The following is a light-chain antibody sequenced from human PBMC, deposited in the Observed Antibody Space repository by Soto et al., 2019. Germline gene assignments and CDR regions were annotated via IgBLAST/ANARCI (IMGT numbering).Light chain of an antibody. CDR2: DTS. Sequence: EIVLTQSPGTLSLSPGAKATLSCRVSQSVSNNYLAWYQQKPGQAPRLLIYDTSSRASGIPDRFSGSGSGTDFTLTISRLETEDFAVFYCQQYGTSEIIFGQGTRLEIK. CDR1: QSVSNNY. J-gene: IGKJ5*01. CDR3: QQYGTSEII. V-gene: IGKV3-20*01.